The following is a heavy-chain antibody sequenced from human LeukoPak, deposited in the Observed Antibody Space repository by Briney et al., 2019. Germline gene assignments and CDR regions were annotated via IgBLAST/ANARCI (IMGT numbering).Heavy chain of an antibody. CDR1: GFTFSSHS. J-gene: IGHJ6*02. Sequence: GGSLRLSCVASGFTFSSHSMNWVRQAPGKGLEWVSSISNSNSYIYYAESVKGRFTISRDNAKNSLYLQMNSLRAEDTAVYYCASQSGVDGPWDGMDVWGQGTTVTVAS. D-gene: IGHD2-15*01. CDR3: ASQSGVDGPWDGMDV. V-gene: IGHV3-21*01. CDR2: ISNSNSYI.